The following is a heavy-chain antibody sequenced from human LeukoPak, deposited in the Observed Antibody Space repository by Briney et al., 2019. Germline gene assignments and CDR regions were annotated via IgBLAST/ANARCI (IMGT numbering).Heavy chain of an antibody. V-gene: IGHV3-48*03. CDR3: ARDPEFSYGYYFDY. CDR2: ISGSGTTI. CDR1: GFTFSSYE. D-gene: IGHD5-18*01. J-gene: IGHJ4*02. Sequence: GGSLRLSCAASGFTFSSYEMNWVRQAPGKGLEWVSYISGSGTTIYYADSVKGRFTISRDNSKKSLYLQLNSLRAEDTAVYYCARDPEFSYGYYFDYWGQGTLVTVSS.